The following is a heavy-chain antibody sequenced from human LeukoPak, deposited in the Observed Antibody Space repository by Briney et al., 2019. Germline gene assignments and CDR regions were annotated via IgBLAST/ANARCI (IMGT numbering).Heavy chain of an antibody. CDR3: ARQTAAGPRLPNWFDP. CDR2: IYTSGST. D-gene: IGHD6-13*01. V-gene: IGHV4-4*09. J-gene: IGHJ5*02. Sequence: PSETLSLTCTVSGGSISSYYWSWIRQPPGKGLEWIGYIYTSGSTNYNPSLKSRVTISVDTSKNQFSLKLSSVTAADTAVYYCARQTAAGPRLPNWFDPWGQGTLVTVSS. CDR1: GGSISSYY.